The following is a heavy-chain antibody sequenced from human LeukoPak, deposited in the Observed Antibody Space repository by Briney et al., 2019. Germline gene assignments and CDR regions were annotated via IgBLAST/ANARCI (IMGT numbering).Heavy chain of an antibody. CDR3: AKYGSGSYSGMDV. CDR2: IHPGDSDT. Sequence: GESLKISCKGSGYSFTSYWIGWVRQMPGKGLEWMGVIHPGDSDTRYSPSFQGQVTISADESISTAYLQWSSLKASDTAMYYCAKYGSGSYSGMDVWGQGTTVTVSS. D-gene: IGHD3-10*01. J-gene: IGHJ6*02. V-gene: IGHV5-51*01. CDR1: GYSFTSYW.